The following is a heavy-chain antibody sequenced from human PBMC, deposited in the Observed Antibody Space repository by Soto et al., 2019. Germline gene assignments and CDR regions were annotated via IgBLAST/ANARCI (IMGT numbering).Heavy chain of an antibody. D-gene: IGHD1-20*01. CDR2: IYYSGST. Sequence: SETLSLTCAVYCGSFSGYYWSWIRQHPGKGLEWIGYIYYSGSTYYNPSLKSRVTISVDTSKNQFSLKLSSVTAADTAVYYCARVGGINWFDPWGQGTLVTVSS. CDR1: CGSFSGYY. J-gene: IGHJ5*02. V-gene: IGHV4-31*11. CDR3: ARVGGINWFDP.